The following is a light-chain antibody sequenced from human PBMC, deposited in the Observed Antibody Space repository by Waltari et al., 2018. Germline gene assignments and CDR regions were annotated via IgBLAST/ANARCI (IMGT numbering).Light chain of an antibody. J-gene: IGKJ1*01. CDR2: AAS. CDR1: QGISSY. V-gene: IGKV1-8*01. Sequence: AIRITQPHSPLPPLTGDKVPITCRASQGISSYLAWYQQKPGKAPKLLIYAASTLQSGVPSRFSGSGSGTDFTLTISCLQSEDFATYYCQQYYSYPRTFGQGTKVEIK. CDR3: QQYYSYPRT.